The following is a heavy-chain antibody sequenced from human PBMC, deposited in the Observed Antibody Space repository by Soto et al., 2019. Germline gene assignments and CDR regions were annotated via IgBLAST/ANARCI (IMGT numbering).Heavy chain of an antibody. J-gene: IGHJ4*02. V-gene: IGHV3-33*01. Sequence: GGSLRLSCAASGFTFSSYGMHWVRQAPGKGLEWVAVIWYDGSNKYYADSVKGRFTISRDNSKNTLYLQMNSLRAEDTAVYYCARLVVVFYYFDYWGQGTLVTVSS. CDR2: IWYDGSNK. CDR1: GFTFSSYG. D-gene: IGHD3-22*01. CDR3: ARLVVVFYYFDY.